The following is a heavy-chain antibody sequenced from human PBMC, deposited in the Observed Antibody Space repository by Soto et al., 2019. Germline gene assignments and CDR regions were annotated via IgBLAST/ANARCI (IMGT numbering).Heavy chain of an antibody. CDR2: IYSSGNT. D-gene: IGHD1-20*01. J-gene: IGHJ3*02. CDR1: GGSIRNYF. V-gene: IGHV4-4*07. CDR3: VRDVESPGISGSWGAFDI. Sequence: SETLSLTCTVSGGSIRNYFWTWIRQPAGKGLEWIGRIYSSGNTVYNASLKSRVTMSIGMSKNQFSLKLSSMTAADTAVYYCVRDVESPGISGSWGAFDIWGQGTVVTVSS.